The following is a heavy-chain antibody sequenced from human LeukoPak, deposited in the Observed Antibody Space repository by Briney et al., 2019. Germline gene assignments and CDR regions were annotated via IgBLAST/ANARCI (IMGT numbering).Heavy chain of an antibody. Sequence: GGSLRLSCAASGFTFSTYGMHWVRQAPGKGLEWVTVIWHDGSHKDYADSVKGRFTISRDNSKNTLYLQMNDLRAEDTAVYFCVRGWGSNVYASAFGVWGQGTMVTVSS. CDR3: VRGWGSNVYASAFGV. J-gene: IGHJ3*01. D-gene: IGHD3-16*01. CDR2: IWHDGSHK. CDR1: GFTFSTYG. V-gene: IGHV3-33*01.